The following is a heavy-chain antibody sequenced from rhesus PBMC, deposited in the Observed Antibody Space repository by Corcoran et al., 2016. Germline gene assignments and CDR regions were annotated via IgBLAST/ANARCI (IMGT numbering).Heavy chain of an antibody. Sequence: QVQLQESGPGLVKPSETLSLTCAVSGYSISSGYGWGWIRQPPGKGLEWIRQIYGGSGNTYYNPSLKSIVTVSKETSKNQFSLKLSAVTAADTAVYYCARDRGYSISYYFDYWGQGVLVTVSS. V-gene: IGHV4-127*01. CDR2: IYGGSGNT. CDR3: ARDRGYSISYYFDY. J-gene: IGHJ4*01. D-gene: IGHD6-43*01. CDR1: GYSISSGYG.